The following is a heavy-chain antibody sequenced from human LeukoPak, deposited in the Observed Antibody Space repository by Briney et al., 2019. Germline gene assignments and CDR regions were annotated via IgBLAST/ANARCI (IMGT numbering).Heavy chain of an antibody. CDR1: GFTFDDYG. CDR2: INWNGSST. V-gene: IGHV3-20*04. Sequence: GGSLRLSCAASGFTFDDYGMSWVRQAPGKGLEWVSGINWNGSSTGYADSVKGRFTISRDNAKNSLYLQMNSLRAEDTALYYCARDTSSSYGSGSDYWGQGTLVTVSS. D-gene: IGHD3-10*01. CDR3: ARDTSSSYGSGSDY. J-gene: IGHJ4*02.